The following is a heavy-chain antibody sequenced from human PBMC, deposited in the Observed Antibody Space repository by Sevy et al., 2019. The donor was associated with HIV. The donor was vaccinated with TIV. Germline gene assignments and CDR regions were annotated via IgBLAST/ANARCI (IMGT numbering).Heavy chain of an antibody. V-gene: IGHV3-7*03. CDR3: VRDKEVGASILDA. D-gene: IGHD1-26*01. CDR2: IKQDGSEA. CDR1: GFNFRNFW. J-gene: IGHJ5*02. Sequence: GGCLRLSCVASGFNFRNFWMSWVRQAPGKGLECVVDIKQDGSEAYYVDSVKGRFTISRDNAKNSLYLQMNSLRDEDTAMYFCVRDKEVGASILDAWGQGTPVTVSS.